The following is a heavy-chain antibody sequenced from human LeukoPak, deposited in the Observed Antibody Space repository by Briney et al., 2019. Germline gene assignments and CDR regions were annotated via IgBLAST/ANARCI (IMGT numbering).Heavy chain of an antibody. CDR3: AKDRHDILTGYSQNYYYYYMDV. CDR1: GITFSSYA. CDR2: ISYDGSNK. D-gene: IGHD3-9*01. Sequence: GSLRLSCAASGITFSSYAMHWVRQAPGKGLEWVAVISYDGSNKYYADSVKGRFTISRDNSKNTLYLQMNSLRAEDTAVYYCAKDRHDILTGYSQNYYYYYMDVWGKGTTVTISS. V-gene: IGHV3-30*04. J-gene: IGHJ6*03.